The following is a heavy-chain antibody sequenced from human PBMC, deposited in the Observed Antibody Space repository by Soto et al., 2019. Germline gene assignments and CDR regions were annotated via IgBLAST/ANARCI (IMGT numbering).Heavy chain of an antibody. CDR2: IIPIFGTA. V-gene: IGHV1-69*01. J-gene: IGHJ4*02. CDR3: ARVRGYYGAGTPPEFDY. CDR1: GGTFSSYA. Sequence: QVQLVQSGAEVKKPGSSVKVSCKASGGTFSSYAISWVRQAPGQGLEWMGGIIPIFGTANYAQKFQGRVTITADESTSTAYMELSSLRSEDMAVYYCARVRGYYGAGTPPEFDYWGQGTLVTVSS. D-gene: IGHD3-10*01.